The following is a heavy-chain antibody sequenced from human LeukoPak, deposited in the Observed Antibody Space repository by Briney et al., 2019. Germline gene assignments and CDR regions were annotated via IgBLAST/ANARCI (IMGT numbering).Heavy chain of an antibody. D-gene: IGHD1-26*01. CDR2: IKHLGTER. Sequence: GGSLRLSCAGSGFTFSSYYMNWVRQAPGKGLEWVARIKHLGTERNYLDSVKGRFTISRDDAGNSLFLQMNSLRAEDTAVYYCARGKGGSYLGFWGQGTLVTVSS. CDR1: GFTFSSYY. J-gene: IGHJ4*02. V-gene: IGHV3-7*01. CDR3: ARGKGGSYLGF.